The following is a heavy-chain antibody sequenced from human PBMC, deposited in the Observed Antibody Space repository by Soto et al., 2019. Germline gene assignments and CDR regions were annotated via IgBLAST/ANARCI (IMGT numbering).Heavy chain of an antibody. Sequence: PSETLSLTCTVSGGSISSYSWSWIRQPPGKGLEWIGYIYYSGSTNYNPSLKSRVTISVDTSKNQFSLKLSSVTAADTAVYYCARALRFLEWSFDAFHIWGQGTMVTVSS. D-gene: IGHD3-3*01. CDR3: ARALRFLEWSFDAFHI. J-gene: IGHJ3*02. V-gene: IGHV4-59*01. CDR1: GGSISSYS. CDR2: IYYSGST.